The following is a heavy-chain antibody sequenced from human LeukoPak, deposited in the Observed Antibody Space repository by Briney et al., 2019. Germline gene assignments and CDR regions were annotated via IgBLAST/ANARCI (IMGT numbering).Heavy chain of an antibody. Sequence: SQTLSLACTVSGGSISSGSYDWSWIRQPAGKGLEWIGRIYTSGSTNYNPSLKSRVTMSVDTSKNQFSLKLSSVTAADTAVYYCARDVGDPWGQGTLVTVSS. D-gene: IGHD3-10*01. CDR3: ARDVGDP. CDR2: IYTSGST. CDR1: GGSISSGSYD. J-gene: IGHJ5*02. V-gene: IGHV4-61*02.